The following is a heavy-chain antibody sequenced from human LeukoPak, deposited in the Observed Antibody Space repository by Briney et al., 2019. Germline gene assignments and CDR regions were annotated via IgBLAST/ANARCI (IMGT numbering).Heavy chain of an antibody. Sequence: RPGGSLRLSCAASGFTLDDYGMSWVRQVPGKGLEWICGINWNGDGTGYADSVKGRFTISRDNAKNSLYLQMDSLRAEDTALYYCARLGGPDYYFYYCMDVWGKGTTVTVSS. CDR2: INWNGDGT. D-gene: IGHD1-26*01. V-gene: IGHV3-20*04. J-gene: IGHJ6*03. CDR3: ARLGGPDYYFYYCMDV. CDR1: GFTLDDYG.